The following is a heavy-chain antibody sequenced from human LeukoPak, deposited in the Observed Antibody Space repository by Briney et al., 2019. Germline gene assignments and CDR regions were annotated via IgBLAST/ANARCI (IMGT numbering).Heavy chain of an antibody. CDR3: AREYYDILTGYYRNWSDP. V-gene: IGHV4-59*08. J-gene: IGHJ5*02. D-gene: IGHD3-9*01. Sequence: SETLSLTCTVSGGSISNKYWSWIRQPPGKGLEWIGYIYYSGSTNYNPSLKSRVTILVDTSKNQFSLKLSSVTAADTAVYYCAREYYDILTGYYRNWSDPWGQGTLVTVSS. CDR1: GGSISNKY. CDR2: IYYSGST.